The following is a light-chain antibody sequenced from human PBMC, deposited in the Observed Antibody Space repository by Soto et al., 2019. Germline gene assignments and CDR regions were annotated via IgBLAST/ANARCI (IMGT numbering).Light chain of an antibody. V-gene: IGLV2-14*01. Sequence: QSVLTQPASVSGSPGQSITISCTGTSSDVGGYKYVSWYQQHPGKAPKLMIYEVSNRPSGVSNRFSGSKSGNTASLIISGLQAEDEADYYCSSYTTSSTPYVFGAGTKVTVL. J-gene: IGLJ1*01. CDR3: SSYTTSSTPYV. CDR2: EVS. CDR1: SSDVGGYKY.